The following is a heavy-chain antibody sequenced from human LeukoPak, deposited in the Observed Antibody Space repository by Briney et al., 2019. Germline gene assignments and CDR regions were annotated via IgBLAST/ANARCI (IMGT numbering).Heavy chain of an antibody. CDR3: VRDGRYSGHFDS. V-gene: IGHV3-23*01. CDR2: ISGSDGST. D-gene: IGHD5-12*01. Sequence: GGSLRLSCAASGFTFSSYGMSWVRQGPGKGLEWVSAISGSDGSTYYADSVKGRFTISRDNAKNSLYLQMNSLRAEDTAVYYCVRDGRYSGHFDSWGQGTLVTVSS. J-gene: IGHJ4*02. CDR1: GFTFSSYG.